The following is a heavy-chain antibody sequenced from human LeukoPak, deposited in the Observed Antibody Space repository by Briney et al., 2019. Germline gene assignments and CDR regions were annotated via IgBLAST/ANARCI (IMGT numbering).Heavy chain of an antibody. J-gene: IGHJ4*02. D-gene: IGHD2-2*01. CDR2: ISSSSSYI. CDR1: GFTFSSYS. Sequence: GGSLRLSCAASGFTFSSYSMNWVRQAPGKGLEWVSSISSSSSYIYYADSVKGRFTISRDNAKNSLYLQMNSLRAEDTAVYYCARSLDLVPAAPDYWGQGTLVTVSS. V-gene: IGHV3-21*01. CDR3: ARSLDLVPAAPDY.